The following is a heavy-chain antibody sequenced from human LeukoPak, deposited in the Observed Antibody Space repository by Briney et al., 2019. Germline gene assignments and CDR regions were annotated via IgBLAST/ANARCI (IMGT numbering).Heavy chain of an antibody. CDR2: IYYSGST. D-gene: IGHD6-13*01. CDR1: GSSISNYY. CDR3: ARRAAGTSFDY. V-gene: IGHV4-59*01. J-gene: IGHJ4*02. Sequence: SETLSLTCGVSGSSISNYYWSWIRQPPGKGLEWIGYIYYSGSTNYNPSLKSRVTISVDTSKNQFSLKLSSVTAADTAVYYCARRAAGTSFDYWGQGTLVTVSS.